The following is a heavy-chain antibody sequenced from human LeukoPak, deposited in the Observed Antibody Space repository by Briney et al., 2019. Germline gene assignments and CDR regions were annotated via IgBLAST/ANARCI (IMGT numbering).Heavy chain of an antibody. CDR1: GGSFSGYY. Sequence: SETLSLTCAVYGGSFSGYYWSWIRQPPGKGLEWIGEINHSGSTNYNPSLKSRVTISVDTSKNQFSLKLSSVTAADTAVYYCARIADYYYYYYMDVWGKGTTVTISS. J-gene: IGHJ6*03. CDR3: ARIADYYYYYYMDV. D-gene: IGHD2-21*01. CDR2: INHSGST. V-gene: IGHV4-34*01.